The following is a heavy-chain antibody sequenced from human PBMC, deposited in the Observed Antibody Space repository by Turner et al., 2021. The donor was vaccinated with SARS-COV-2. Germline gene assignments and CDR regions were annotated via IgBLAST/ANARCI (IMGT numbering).Heavy chain of an antibody. Sequence: QLQLQESGPRLVKSSETLSLTCAVPGGHINKNLYSWGWIRQPPGKGLEWIGRVFHTGGTYYKSSLKRRVAISKDTSKNHFSLRLNSVTAADTAVYYCARHEVNSYDASGYYTSPWGQGILVTVSS. CDR3: ARHEVNSYDASGYYTSP. V-gene: IGHV4-39*01. J-gene: IGHJ5*02. CDR1: GGHINKNLYS. D-gene: IGHD3-22*01. CDR2: VFHTGGT.